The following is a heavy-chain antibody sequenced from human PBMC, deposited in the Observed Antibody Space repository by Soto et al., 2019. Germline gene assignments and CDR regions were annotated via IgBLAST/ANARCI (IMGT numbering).Heavy chain of an antibody. CDR1: GGSFSGYY. J-gene: IGHJ4*02. V-gene: IGHV4-34*01. CDR3: ARGPGYFDY. CDR2: VNHSGST. Sequence: PLETLSLTCAVYGGSFSGYYWSWIRQPPGKGLEWIGEVNHSGSTNYNPSLKSRVTISVDTSKNQFSLKLSSVTAADTAVYYCARGPGYFDYWGQGTLVTVSS.